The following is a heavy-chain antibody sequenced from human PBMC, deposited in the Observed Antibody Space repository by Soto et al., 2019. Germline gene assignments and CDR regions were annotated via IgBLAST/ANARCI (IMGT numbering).Heavy chain of an antibody. J-gene: IGHJ4*02. V-gene: IGHV2-5*02. CDR3: AHSLIPNWGSRGAFDY. Sequence: QITLKESGPTLVKPTQTLTLTCTFSGFSLSTSGVGVGWIRQPPGKALEWLALIYWDDDKRYSPSLKSRLTITKDTSKNQVVLTMTNMVPVDTATYYCAHSLIPNWGSRGAFDYWGQGTLVTVSS. D-gene: IGHD7-27*01. CDR1: GFSLSTSGVG. CDR2: IYWDDDK.